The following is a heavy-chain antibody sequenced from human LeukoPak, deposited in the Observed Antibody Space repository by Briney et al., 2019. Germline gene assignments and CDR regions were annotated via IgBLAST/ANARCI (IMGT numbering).Heavy chain of an antibody. CDR2: ISSSSSYI. Sequence: GGSLRLSCAASGFTLSSYSMNWVRQAPGKGLEWVSSISSSSSYIYYADSVKGRFTISRDSAKNSLYLQMNSLRAEDTAVYYCARGLIAAAGYFDYWGQGTLVTVSS. D-gene: IGHD6-13*01. V-gene: IGHV3-21*01. CDR1: GFTLSSYS. CDR3: ARGLIAAAGYFDY. J-gene: IGHJ4*02.